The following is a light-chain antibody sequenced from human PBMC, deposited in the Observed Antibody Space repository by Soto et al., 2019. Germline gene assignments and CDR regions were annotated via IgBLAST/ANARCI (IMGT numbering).Light chain of an antibody. CDR2: AAS. V-gene: IGKV1-12*01. CDR1: QDISSW. J-gene: IGKJ4*01. Sequence: DIQMTQSPYSVSASVGDRVTITCRASQDISSWLDWYQHHPGKAPKLLIYAASRLKSGVTSRFSGSGSGTDFTRSISSLQPEDFETYYCQPANSFPLTFGGGTKVEIK. CDR3: QPANSFPLT.